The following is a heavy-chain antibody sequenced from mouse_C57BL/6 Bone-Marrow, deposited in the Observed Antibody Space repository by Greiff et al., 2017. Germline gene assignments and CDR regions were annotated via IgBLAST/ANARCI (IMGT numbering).Heavy chain of an antibody. V-gene: IGHV1-81*01. Sequence: QVQLKESGAELARPGASVKLSCKASGYTFTSYGISWVKQRTGQGLEWIGEIYPRSGNTYYNEKFKGKATLTADKSSSTAYMELRSLTSEDSAVYFCEGTLYSNNGRNPGHYYAMDYWCQGTSVTVSS. CDR3: EGTLYSNNGRNPGHYYAMDY. CDR1: GYTFTSYG. J-gene: IGHJ4*01. D-gene: IGHD2-5*01. CDR2: IYPRSGNT.